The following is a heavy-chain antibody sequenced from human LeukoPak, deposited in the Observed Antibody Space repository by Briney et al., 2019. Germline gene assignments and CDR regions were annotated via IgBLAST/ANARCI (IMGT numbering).Heavy chain of an antibody. CDR1: GYTFTSYG. V-gene: IGHV1-18*01. D-gene: IGHD6-13*01. CDR3: ARTLLIAVAGFWFDP. Sequence: GASVKVSCKASGYTFTSYGISWVRQAPGQGLEWMGWISAYNGNTNYAQKLQGRVTMTTDTSTSTAYMELRSLRSDDTAVYYCARTLLIAVAGFWFDPWGQGTLVTVSS. CDR2: ISAYNGNT. J-gene: IGHJ5*02.